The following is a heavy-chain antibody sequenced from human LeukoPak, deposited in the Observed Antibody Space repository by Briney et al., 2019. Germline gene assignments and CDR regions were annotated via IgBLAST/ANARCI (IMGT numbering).Heavy chain of an antibody. D-gene: IGHD6-13*01. Sequence: ASVKVSRKASGYTFTSYAMNWVRQAPGQGLEWMGWINTNTGNPTYAQGFTGRFVFSLDTSVSTAYLQISSLKAEDTAVYYCAREADIAAAGTAVFGYWGQGTLVTVSP. CDR2: INTNTGNP. CDR3: AREADIAAAGTAVFGY. J-gene: IGHJ4*02. V-gene: IGHV7-4-1*02. CDR1: GYTFTSYA.